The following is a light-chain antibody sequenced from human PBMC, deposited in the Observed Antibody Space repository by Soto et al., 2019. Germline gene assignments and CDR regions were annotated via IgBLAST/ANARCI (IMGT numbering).Light chain of an antibody. J-gene: IGKJ1*01. CDR1: QSISSW. V-gene: IGKV1-5*01. CDR2: DAS. CDR3: QQYNSYGT. Sequence: DIQMTQSPSSLPAAVGDIFTVTCRASQSISSWLAWYHQKPGKAPKLLIYDASSLESGVPSRFSGSGSGTEFTLTISSLQPDDFATYYCQQYNSYGTFGQGTKVDIK.